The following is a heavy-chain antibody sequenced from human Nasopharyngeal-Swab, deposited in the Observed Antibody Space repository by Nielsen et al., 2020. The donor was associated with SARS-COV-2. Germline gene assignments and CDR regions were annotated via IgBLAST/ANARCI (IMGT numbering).Heavy chain of an antibody. CDR2: IWYDGSNK. CDR3: ARDTSVDIVLLYYGMDV. J-gene: IGHJ6*02. Sequence: GESLKISCAASEFTFDNYGMHWVRQAPGKGLEWVAVIWYDGSNKYYADSVKGRFTISRDNSKNTLYLQMNSLRAEDTAVYYCARDTSVDIVLLYYGMDVWGQGTTVTVSS. V-gene: IGHV3-33*01. CDR1: EFTFDNYG. D-gene: IGHD5-12*01.